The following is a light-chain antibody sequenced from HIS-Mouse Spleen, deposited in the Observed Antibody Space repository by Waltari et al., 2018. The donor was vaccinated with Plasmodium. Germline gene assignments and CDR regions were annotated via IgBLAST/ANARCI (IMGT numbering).Light chain of an antibody. CDR2: STN. Sequence: QSVLTQPPSASGTPGQRVTISCSGSSSNIGSNTVNWYQQLPGTAPKLLIYSTNQGPSGVPARFSGSKTGTSASRAISGLQSEDEADYDCAAWDDSLNGPVFGGGTKLTVL. CDR3: AAWDDSLNGPV. J-gene: IGLJ2*01. CDR1: SSNIGSNT. V-gene: IGLV1-44*01.